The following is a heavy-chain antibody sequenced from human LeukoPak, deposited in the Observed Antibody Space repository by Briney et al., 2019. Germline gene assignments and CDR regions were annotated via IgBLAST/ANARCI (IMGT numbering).Heavy chain of an antibody. Sequence: PGGSLRLSCAASGFTFCSYSMNWVRQAPGKGLEWVSSISSSSSYIYYADSVKGRFTISRDNAKNSLYLQMNSLRAEDTAVYYCARDGGIDAFDIWGQGTMVTVSS. CDR2: ISSSSSYI. J-gene: IGHJ3*02. V-gene: IGHV3-21*01. D-gene: IGHD2-15*01. CDR1: GFTFCSYS. CDR3: ARDGGIDAFDI.